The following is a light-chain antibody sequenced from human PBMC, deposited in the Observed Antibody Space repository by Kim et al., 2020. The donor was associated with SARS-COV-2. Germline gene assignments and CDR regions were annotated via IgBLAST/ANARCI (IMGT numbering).Light chain of an antibody. Sequence: SPGESVSLSCRASHSVGNSLAWYRHKPGQAPRPLISDASNSATGIPARISGSGSGTDFTLAIRTLEPEDFAVYYCQQRSDWPEWSFGQGTKVDIK. CDR2: DAS. J-gene: IGKJ1*01. CDR1: HSVGNS. V-gene: IGKV3-11*01. CDR3: QQRSDWPEWS.